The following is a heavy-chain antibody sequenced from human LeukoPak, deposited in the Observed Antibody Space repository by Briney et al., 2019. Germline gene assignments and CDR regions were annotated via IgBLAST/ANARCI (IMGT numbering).Heavy chain of an antibody. Sequence: GWSLRLSCAASGFTFSIYGMHWVRQAPGKGLEWVAVIWEDGSKKYYADSVKGRFTISRDNSKNTLDLQTNSLRDEDTAVYYCAREEGSSGYYNYWGQGILVTVSS. CDR1: GFTFSIYG. J-gene: IGHJ4*02. D-gene: IGHD3-22*01. CDR3: AREEGSSGYYNY. CDR2: IWEDGSKK. V-gene: IGHV3-33*01.